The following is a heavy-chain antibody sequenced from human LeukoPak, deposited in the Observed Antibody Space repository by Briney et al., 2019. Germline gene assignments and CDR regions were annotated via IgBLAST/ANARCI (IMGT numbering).Heavy chain of an antibody. Sequence: GGSLRLSCAASGFTFSSYWMSWVRQAPGKGLEWVANIKQDGSEEYYVDSVKGRFTISRDNAKNSLYLQMNSLRAEDTAVYYCARDPGEYYDSSGYAGRNLDYWGQGTLVTVSS. CDR3: ARDPGEYYDSSGYAGRNLDY. J-gene: IGHJ4*02. CDR2: IKQDGSEE. D-gene: IGHD3-22*01. CDR1: GFTFSSYW. V-gene: IGHV3-7*01.